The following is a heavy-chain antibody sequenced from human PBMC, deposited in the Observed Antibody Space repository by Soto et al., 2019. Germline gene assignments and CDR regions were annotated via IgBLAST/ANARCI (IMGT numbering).Heavy chain of an antibody. CDR1: GGSISSGGSS. D-gene: IGHD6-19*01. V-gene: IGHV4-30-2*01. J-gene: IGHJ4*02. CDR2: LYHSGST. Sequence: SETLSLTCAVSGGSISSGGSSWSWIRQPPGKGLEWIGYLYHSGSTYYNPSLKSRVTISVDRSKNQFSLKLSSVTAADTAVYYCARAGGLGAVAVDSWGQGTLVTVSS. CDR3: ARAGGLGAVAVDS.